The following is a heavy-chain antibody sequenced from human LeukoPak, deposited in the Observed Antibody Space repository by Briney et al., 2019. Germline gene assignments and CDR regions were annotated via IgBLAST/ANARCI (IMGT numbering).Heavy chain of an antibody. CDR3: AKSYFDYSTYYSYYFNL. Sequence: PETLSLTCTVSGGSISNAYWSWIRQTPGRGLEWIGYIYPSGSTEYHTSLKRRVNISVDTSKKNFALNLSSVAAADTAVYYCAKSYFDYSTYYSYYFNLWGQGALVTVSS. CDR2: IYPSGST. V-gene: IGHV4-4*09. J-gene: IGHJ4*02. CDR1: GGSISNAY. D-gene: IGHD4-11*01.